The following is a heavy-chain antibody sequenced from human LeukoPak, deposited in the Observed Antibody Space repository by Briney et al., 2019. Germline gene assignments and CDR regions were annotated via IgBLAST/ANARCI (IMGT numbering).Heavy chain of an antibody. V-gene: IGHV1-18*04. CDR1: GYTFTSYH. CDR2: ISAYNGNT. J-gene: IGHJ3*02. D-gene: IGHD1-7*01. Sequence: ASVKVSCKASGYTFTSYHMHWVRQAPGQGLEWMGWISAYNGNTNYAQKLQGRVTMTTDTSTSTAYMELRSLRSDDTAVYYCARDGNWNYEIGAPSAFDIWGQGTMVTVSS. CDR3: ARDGNWNYEIGAPSAFDI.